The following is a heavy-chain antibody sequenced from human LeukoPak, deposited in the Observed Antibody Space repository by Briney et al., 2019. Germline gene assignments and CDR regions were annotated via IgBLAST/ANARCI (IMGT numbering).Heavy chain of an antibody. Sequence: GGSLRLSCAASGFTFSSYGMHWVRQAPGKGLEWVAVISYDGSNKYYADSVKGRFTISRDNAKNSLYLQMNSLRAEDTAVYYCARVLSGYSYGNLYYMDVWGKGTTVTVSS. CDR1: GFTFSSYG. CDR2: ISYDGSNK. V-gene: IGHV3-30*03. CDR3: ARVLSGYSYGNLYYMDV. J-gene: IGHJ6*03. D-gene: IGHD5-18*01.